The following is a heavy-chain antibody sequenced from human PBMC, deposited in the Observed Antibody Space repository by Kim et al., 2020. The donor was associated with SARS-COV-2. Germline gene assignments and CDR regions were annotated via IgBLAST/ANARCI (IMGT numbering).Heavy chain of an antibody. D-gene: IGHD3-3*01. CDR2: INGGGGST. V-gene: IGHV3-23*01. CDR1: GFTFSSYA. Sequence: GGSLRLSCAASGFTFSSYAMSWVRQAPGKGLDWVSAINGGGGSTYYADSVKGRFTISRDNSKNTLYLQMSSLRAEDTAVYYCARRHYEQYYYYGMDVWGQGPTVPVSS. CDR3: ARRHYEQYYYYGMDV. J-gene: IGHJ6*02.